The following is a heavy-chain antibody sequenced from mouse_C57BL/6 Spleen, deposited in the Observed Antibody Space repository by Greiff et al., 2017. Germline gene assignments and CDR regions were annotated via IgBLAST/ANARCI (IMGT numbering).Heavy chain of an antibody. J-gene: IGHJ2*01. CDR1: GYTFTSYW. D-gene: IGHD1-3*01. CDR3: ASEECDDNHSFDY. V-gene: IGHV1-59*01. CDR2: IDPSDSYT. Sequence: QVQLQQPGAELVRPGTSVKLSCKASGYTFTSYWMHWVKQRPGQGLEWIGVIDPSDSYTNYNQKFKGKATLTVDKSSSTAYMQRSSLTSEDSAVYYCASEECDDNHSFDYWGQGTTLTVSS.